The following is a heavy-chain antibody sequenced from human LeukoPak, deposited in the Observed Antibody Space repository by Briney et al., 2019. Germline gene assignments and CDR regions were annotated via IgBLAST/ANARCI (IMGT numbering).Heavy chain of an antibody. V-gene: IGHV3-7*02. Sequence: PGGSLRLSCAASGFTFSSYWMTWVRQAPGKGLEWVANIKQDGSEKYYVDSVKGRFTISRDNAKNSLYLQMNSLTVEDTAVYYCARSQWLMYDVFDIWGQGTMVTVSS. CDR2: IKQDGSEK. J-gene: IGHJ3*02. CDR3: ARSQWLMYDVFDI. CDR1: GFTFSSYW. D-gene: IGHD3-22*01.